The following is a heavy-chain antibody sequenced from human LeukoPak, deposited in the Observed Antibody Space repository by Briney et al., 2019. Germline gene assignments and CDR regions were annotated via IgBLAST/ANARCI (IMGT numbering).Heavy chain of an antibody. V-gene: IGHV3-9*01. J-gene: IGHJ5*02. Sequence: GGSLRLSCAASGFTLDDYAMHWVRQAPGKGLEWVSGISWNSGSIGYADSVKGRFTISRDNAKNSLYLQMNSLRAEDTALYYCARGRDKYQLLSKNWFDPWGQGTLVTVSS. CDR1: GFTLDDYA. D-gene: IGHD2-2*01. CDR3: ARGRDKYQLLSKNWFDP. CDR2: ISWNSGSI.